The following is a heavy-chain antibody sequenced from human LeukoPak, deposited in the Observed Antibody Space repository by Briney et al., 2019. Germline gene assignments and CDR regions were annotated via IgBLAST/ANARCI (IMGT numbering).Heavy chain of an antibody. J-gene: IGHJ4*02. CDR3: ARGDTIFGVVIFD. CDR2: ISSSSSTI. D-gene: IGHD3-3*01. V-gene: IGHV3-48*01. Sequence: GGSLRLSCAASGFTFSSYSMNWVRQAPGKGLEWVSYISSSSSTIYYADSVKGRFTISRDNAKNSLYLQMNSLRAEDTAVYYCARGDTIFGVVIFDWGQGTLVTVSS. CDR1: GFTFSSYS.